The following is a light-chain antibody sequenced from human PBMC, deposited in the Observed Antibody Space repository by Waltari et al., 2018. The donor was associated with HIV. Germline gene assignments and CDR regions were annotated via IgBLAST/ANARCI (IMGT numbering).Light chain of an antibody. CDR2: DVD. J-gene: IGLJ2*01. CDR1: RDDIGGSNL. Sequence: QSALTQPASVSGPPGQSITISCTGTRDDIGGSNLLSWYQHPPGKAPRLIIFDVDKRPSGISDRFSGSKSGYTASLTISGLRTEDEADYFCCSKSTIYFGVLFGGGTTLTVL. V-gene: IGLV2-23*02. CDR3: CSKSTIYFGVL.